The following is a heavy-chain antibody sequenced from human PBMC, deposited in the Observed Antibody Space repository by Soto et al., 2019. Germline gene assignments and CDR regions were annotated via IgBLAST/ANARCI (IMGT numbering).Heavy chain of an antibody. V-gene: IGHV4-31*08. CDR2: IYYSGST. CDR3: VRIYGSGSYTREYFDY. J-gene: IGHJ4*02. D-gene: IGHD3-10*01. Sequence: QVQLQESGPGLVKPSQTLSLTCTVSGGSISSGGYYRSWIRQHPGKGLEWIGYIYYSGSTYYNPSLKSRFTISVDTTKNQFSLKLSSVTAADTAVYYFVRIYGSGSYTREYFDYWGQGTLVTVSS. CDR1: GGSISSGGYY.